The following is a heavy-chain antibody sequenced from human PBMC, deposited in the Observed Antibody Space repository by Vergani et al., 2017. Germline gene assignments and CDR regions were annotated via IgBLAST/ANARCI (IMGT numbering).Heavy chain of an antibody. Sequence: VQLVQSGAEVKKPGSSVKVSCKASGGTFSSYAISWVRQAPGQGLEWMGGIIPIFGTANYAQKFQGRVTITADESTSTAYMELSSLRSEDTAVYYCARGTVTYYYGSGSPKNWFDPWGQGTLVTVSS. D-gene: IGHD3-10*01. V-gene: IGHV1-69*01. CDR1: GGTFSSYA. CDR2: IIPIFGTA. CDR3: ARGTVTYYYGSGSPKNWFDP. J-gene: IGHJ5*02.